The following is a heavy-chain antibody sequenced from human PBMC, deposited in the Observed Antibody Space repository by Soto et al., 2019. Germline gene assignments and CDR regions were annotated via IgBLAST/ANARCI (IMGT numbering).Heavy chain of an antibody. CDR1: GFTFSSYW. J-gene: IGHJ1*01. V-gene: IGHV3-7*01. CDR2: IKQDGSET. CDR3: ARDGGNSEVYFQH. D-gene: IGHD2-21*02. Sequence: GGSLRLSCAASGFTFSSYWMSWVRQAPGKGLEWVANIKQDGSETCYVDSVKGRFTISRDNAKNSLYLQMNSLRAEDTAVYYCARDGGNSEVYFQHWGQGTPVTVSS.